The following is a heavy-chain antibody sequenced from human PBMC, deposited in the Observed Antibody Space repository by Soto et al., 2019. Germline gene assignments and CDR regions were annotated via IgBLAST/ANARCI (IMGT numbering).Heavy chain of an antibody. V-gene: IGHV1-24*01. Sequence: QVQLVQSGAEVKKPGASVKVSCKVSGYTLTELSMHWVRQAPGKGLEWMGGFDPEDGETIYAQKFQGRVTMTEDTSTDTAYMELSSLRSEDTAVYYCATDPISARQQQPYYYYGMDVWGQATTVTVSS. D-gene: IGHD3-10*01. CDR3: ATDPISARQQQPYYYYGMDV. CDR1: GYTLTELS. J-gene: IGHJ6*02. CDR2: FDPEDGET.